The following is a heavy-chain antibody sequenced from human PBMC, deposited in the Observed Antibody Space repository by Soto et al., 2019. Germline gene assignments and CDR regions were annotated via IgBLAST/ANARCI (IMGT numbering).Heavy chain of an antibody. CDR3: ARDKITGLFDY. J-gene: IGHJ4*02. Sequence: SETLSLTCSVSGGSISSSSYYWGWIRQPPGKGLEWIASIYYSGSIYHNPSLKSRVTISVDTSKNQFSLKLTSVTAADTAVYYCARDKITGLFDYWGQGTLVTVSS. D-gene: IGHD2-8*02. CDR2: IYYSGSI. CDR1: GGSISSSSYY. V-gene: IGHV4-39*07.